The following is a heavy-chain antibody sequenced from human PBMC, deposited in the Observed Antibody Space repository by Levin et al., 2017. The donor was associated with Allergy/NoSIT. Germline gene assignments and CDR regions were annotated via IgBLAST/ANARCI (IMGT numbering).Heavy chain of an antibody. CDR3: ANIIGYCSGGSCYARWFDP. Sequence: SETLSLTCTVSGGSISSGGYYWSWIRQHPGKGLEWIGYIYYSGSTYYNPSLKSRVTISVDTSKKQFSLKLSSVTAADTAVYYCANIIGYCSGGSCYARWFDPWGQGTLVTVSS. CDR2: IYYSGST. J-gene: IGHJ5*02. V-gene: IGHV4-31*03. D-gene: IGHD2-15*01. CDR1: GGSISSGGYY.